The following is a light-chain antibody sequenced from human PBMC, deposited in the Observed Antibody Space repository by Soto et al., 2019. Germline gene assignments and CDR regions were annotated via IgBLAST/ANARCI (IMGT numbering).Light chain of an antibody. Sequence: DSQMTPSPSSLSASVGDRVTIPCRASRSINPYLYGYRHKPGKAPMRLNPAASRLQSGVPSRFSGSGSGTDFTLPISSLQVEDFATYYCQQTYTAPRTFGQGPKVEI. CDR1: RSINPY. V-gene: IGKV1-39*01. CDR2: AAS. CDR3: QQTYTAPRT. J-gene: IGKJ1*01.